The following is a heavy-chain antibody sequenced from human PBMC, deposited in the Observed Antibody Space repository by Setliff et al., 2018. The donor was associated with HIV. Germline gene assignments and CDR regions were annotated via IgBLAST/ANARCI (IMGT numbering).Heavy chain of an antibody. D-gene: IGHD3-16*01. J-gene: IGHJ4*02. CDR3: ARERSLITNRRYFDS. CDR1: GFTFSSYSM. CDR2: IYHSGST. V-gene: IGHV4-4*02. Sequence: PGGSLRLSCAAPGFTFSSYSMNWVRQPPGKGLEWIGEIYHSGSTNYNPSLKSRVTISVDKSKNQFSLKLISVTDADTAIYYCARERSLITNRRYFDSWGQGTLVTVSS.